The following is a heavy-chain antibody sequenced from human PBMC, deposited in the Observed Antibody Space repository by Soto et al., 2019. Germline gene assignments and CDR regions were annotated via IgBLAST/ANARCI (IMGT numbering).Heavy chain of an antibody. CDR1: GFTFSQFW. CDR3: ARVGVVVVAAASYDYYYYMDV. D-gene: IGHD2-15*01. CDR2: IRQDGSEK. V-gene: IGHV3-7*01. J-gene: IGHJ6*03. Sequence: EVQLVESGGGLVQPGGSLRLSCAASGFTFSQFWMTWVRQAPGKGLEWVANIRQDGSEKYYVDSVKGRLTISREIAKNSLFLQMNSLGVEDTAVYYCARVGVVVVAAASYDYYYYMDVWGKGTAVTVSS.